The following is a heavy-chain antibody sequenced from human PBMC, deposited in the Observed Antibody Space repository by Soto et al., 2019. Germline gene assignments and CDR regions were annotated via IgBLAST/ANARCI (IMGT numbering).Heavy chain of an antibody. J-gene: IGHJ4*02. CDR1: GGSITTGGSY. V-gene: IGHV4-31*03. Sequence: PSETLSLTCTVSGGSITTGGSYWSWIRQHPGKGLEWIGNIYRSGNTCYNPSLKSRLTISVDTSKNHFSLMVDSVTAADTAVYYCARARFQVLYGKPYFDSWGQGTLVTVSS. CDR2: IYRSGNT. CDR3: ARARFQVLYGKPYFDS. D-gene: IGHD2-2*02.